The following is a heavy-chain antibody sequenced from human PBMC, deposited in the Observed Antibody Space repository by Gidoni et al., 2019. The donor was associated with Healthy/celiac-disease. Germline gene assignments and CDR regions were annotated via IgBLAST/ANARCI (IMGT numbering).Heavy chain of an antibody. Sequence: QVQLVQSGAEVKKPGASVKVSCKASGYTFTGYYMHWVRQAPGQGLEWMGWINPNSGGTNYAQKFQGRVTMTRDTSISTAYMELSRLRSDDTAVYYCAREATLGGYSSGWYVDWGQGTLVTVSS. CDR1: GYTFTGYY. D-gene: IGHD6-19*01. V-gene: IGHV1-2*02. CDR2: INPNSGGT. J-gene: IGHJ4*02. CDR3: AREATLGGYSSGWYVD.